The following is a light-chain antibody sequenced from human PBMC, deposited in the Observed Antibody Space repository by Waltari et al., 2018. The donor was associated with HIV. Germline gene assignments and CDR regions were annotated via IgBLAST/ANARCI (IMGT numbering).Light chain of an antibody. CDR2: RDV. CDR3: QAWDAGVV. V-gene: IGLV3-1*01. J-gene: IGLJ2*01. Sequence: SYDLTQPPSVSVSPGQTASITCSGDKLEDKYTSWYQQKPGQSPVLVIYRDVKRPAGIPERFSGSNSGNTASLTISGTQAMDEADYYCQAWDAGVVFGGGTKLTVL. CDR1: KLEDKY.